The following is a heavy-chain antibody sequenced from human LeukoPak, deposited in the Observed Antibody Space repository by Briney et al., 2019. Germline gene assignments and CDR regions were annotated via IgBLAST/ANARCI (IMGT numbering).Heavy chain of an antibody. D-gene: IGHD3-10*01. CDR1: GFSFRNYW. Sequence: PGESLRLSCAASGFSFRNYWMTWVRQAPGKGLEWVANVKQGGSEKQYAGSVKGRFTISRDNAKNSLYLQMNSLRAEDTAVYYCARDRGLFDYWGQGTLVTVSS. J-gene: IGHJ4*02. CDR3: ARDRGLFDY. CDR2: VKQGGSEK. V-gene: IGHV3-7*04.